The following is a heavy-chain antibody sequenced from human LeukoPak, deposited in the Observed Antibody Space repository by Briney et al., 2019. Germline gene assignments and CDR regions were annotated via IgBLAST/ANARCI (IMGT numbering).Heavy chain of an antibody. CDR3: AREGTVTTPDY. D-gene: IGHD4-17*01. CDR1: GGSISSYY. CDR2: IYHSGST. Sequence: SETLSLTCTVSGGSISSYYWSWIRQPPGKGLEWIGYIYHSGSTNYNPSLKSRVTISVDTSKNQLSLKLSSVTAADTAVYYCAREGTVTTPDYWGQGTLVTVSS. J-gene: IGHJ4*02. V-gene: IGHV4-59*01.